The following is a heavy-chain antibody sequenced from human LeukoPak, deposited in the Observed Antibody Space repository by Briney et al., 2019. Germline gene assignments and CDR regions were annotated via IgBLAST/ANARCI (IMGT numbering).Heavy chain of an antibody. CDR2: IYYSGTT. V-gene: IGHV4-59*01. J-gene: IGHJ4*02. CDR3: ARCYCSSTSCYPDY. Sequence: PSETLSLTCTVSAGTISSYHWSWLRQPPGKELEWIGNIYYSGTTNYNTSLSSLATISENTSKNQFSLKLSSVTGAETAVYYCARCYCSSTSCYPDYWGQGTLVTVSS. D-gene: IGHD2-2*01. CDR1: AGTISSYH.